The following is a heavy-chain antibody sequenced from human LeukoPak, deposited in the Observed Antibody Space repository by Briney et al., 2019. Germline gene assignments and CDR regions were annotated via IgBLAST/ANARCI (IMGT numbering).Heavy chain of an antibody. CDR2: IYPGDSDT. Sequence: GESLKISCKGSGYNFNNYWIAWVRQMPGKGLEWMGIIYPGDSDTRYSPSFQGQVTISADKSISTAYLQWSSLKASDTAMYYCSRTEAGGGFDYWGQGTLVTVSS. CDR3: SRTEAGGGFDY. J-gene: IGHJ4*02. D-gene: IGHD6-19*01. CDR1: GYNFNNYW. V-gene: IGHV5-51*01.